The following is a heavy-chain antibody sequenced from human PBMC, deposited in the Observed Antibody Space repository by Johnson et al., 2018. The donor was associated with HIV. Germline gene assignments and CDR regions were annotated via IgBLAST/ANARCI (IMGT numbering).Heavy chain of an antibody. D-gene: IGHD3-3*01. CDR3: ARAKNLFWSGYYDAFDI. V-gene: IGHV3-30*19. CDR2: ISSDGSNK. Sequence: VQLVESGGGVVQPGGSLRLSCTASGFTFSSFGMHWVRQAPGKGLEWVAVISSDGSNKYYADSVKGRFTISRDNSKNTLYLQMNSLRAEDTAVYYCARAKNLFWSGYYDAFDIWGQGTMVTVSS. CDR1: GFTFSSFG. J-gene: IGHJ3*02.